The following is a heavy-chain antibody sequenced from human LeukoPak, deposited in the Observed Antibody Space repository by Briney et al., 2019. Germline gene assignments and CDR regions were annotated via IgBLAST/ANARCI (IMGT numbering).Heavy chain of an antibody. J-gene: IGHJ4*02. V-gene: IGHV3-48*04. D-gene: IGHD5-24*01. Sequence: GGSLRLSCVASGFSFDKYGIHWVRQAPGKGLEWVSYISSSSTIYYADSVKGRFTISRDNAKNSLYLQMNSLRAEDTAVYYCARDDVEMATTPFDYWGQGTLVTVSS. CDR3: ARDDVEMATTPFDY. CDR1: GFSFDKYG. CDR2: ISSSSTI.